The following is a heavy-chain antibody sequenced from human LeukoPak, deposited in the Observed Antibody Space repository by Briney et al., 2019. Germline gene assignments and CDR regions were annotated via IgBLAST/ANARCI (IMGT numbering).Heavy chain of an antibody. Sequence: SETLSLTCTVSGGSVSSSSYYWGWIRQPPGKGLEWIGSIYYSGSTYYNPSLKSRVTISVDTSKNQFSLKLSSVTAADTAVYYCARERNYDTPDWGQGTLVTVSS. D-gene: IGHD1-7*01. CDR1: GGSVSSSSYY. CDR2: IYYSGST. V-gene: IGHV4-39*02. J-gene: IGHJ4*02. CDR3: ARERNYDTPD.